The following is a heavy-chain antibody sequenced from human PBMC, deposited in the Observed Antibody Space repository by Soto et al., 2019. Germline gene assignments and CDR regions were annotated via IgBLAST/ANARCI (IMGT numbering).Heavy chain of an antibody. V-gene: IGHV1-69*06. Sequence: SCKASGGTFSSYAISWVRQAPGQGLEWMGGIIPIFGTANYAQKFQGRVTITADKSTSTAYMELSSLRSEDTAVYYCASHYYYGSGSYQTDYWGQGTLVTVSS. CDR1: GGTFSSYA. CDR2: IIPIFGTA. D-gene: IGHD3-10*01. J-gene: IGHJ4*02. CDR3: ASHYYYGSGSYQTDY.